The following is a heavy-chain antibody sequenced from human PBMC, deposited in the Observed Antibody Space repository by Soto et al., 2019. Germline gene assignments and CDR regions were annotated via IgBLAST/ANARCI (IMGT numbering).Heavy chain of an antibody. CDR2: ISGSGGST. D-gene: IGHD5-18*01. Sequence: PGGSLRLSCAASGFTFSSYAMSWVRQAPGKGLEWVSAISGSGGSTYYADSVKGRFTISRDNSKNTLYLQMNSLRAEDTAVYYCAKDKSLSGYSYGDPVFHYWGQGTLVTVSS. CDR3: AKDKSLSGYSYGDPVFHY. CDR1: GFTFSSYA. J-gene: IGHJ4*02. V-gene: IGHV3-23*01.